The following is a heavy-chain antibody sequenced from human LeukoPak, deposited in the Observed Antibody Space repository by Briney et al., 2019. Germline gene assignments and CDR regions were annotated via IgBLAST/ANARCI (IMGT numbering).Heavy chain of an antibody. CDR3: ARDRSRKGGFDY. J-gene: IGHJ4*02. CDR1: GGSISSYY. CDR2: IYYSGST. Sequence: SETLSLTCTVSGGSISSYYWSWIRQPPGKGLEWIGYIYYSGSTNYNPSLKSRVTISVDTSKNQFSLKLGSVTAADTAVYYCARDRSRKGGFDYWGQGTLVTVSS. D-gene: IGHD6-13*01. V-gene: IGHV4-59*01.